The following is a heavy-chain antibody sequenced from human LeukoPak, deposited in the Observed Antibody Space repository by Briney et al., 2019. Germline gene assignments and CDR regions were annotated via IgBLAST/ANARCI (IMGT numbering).Heavy chain of an antibody. V-gene: IGHV3-23*01. CDR1: ELNFSQIG. J-gene: IGHJ4*02. D-gene: IGHD6-19*01. CDR2: ISGSGGSP. Sequence: GGSLRLSCVTSELNFSQIGMTWLRQAPGKGLEWVATISGSGGSPFYADSVKARFTISRDNSKNTLYLQMNSLRAEDTAVYYCAKGEFGRGWPNWGQGTLVTVSS. CDR3: AKGEFGRGWPN.